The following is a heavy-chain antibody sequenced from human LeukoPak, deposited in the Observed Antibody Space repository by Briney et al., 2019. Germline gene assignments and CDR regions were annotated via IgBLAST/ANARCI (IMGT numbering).Heavy chain of an antibody. Sequence: SETLSLTCTVSGGSISSGDYYWSWIRQPPGKGLEGIGHIYYSGSTYYNPSLKSRVTRSVDTSKNQFSLKVSSVTAADTAVYYCARASLRRRSADVWGQGTTVTVSS. CDR1: GGSISSGDYY. D-gene: IGHD5-12*01. CDR2: IYYSGST. V-gene: IGHV4-30-4*01. J-gene: IGHJ6*02. CDR3: ARASLRRRSADV.